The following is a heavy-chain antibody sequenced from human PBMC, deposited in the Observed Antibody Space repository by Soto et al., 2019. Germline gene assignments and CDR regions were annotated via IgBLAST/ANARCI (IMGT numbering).Heavy chain of an antibody. V-gene: IGHV3-30*18. Sequence: GGSLRLSCAASGFTFSSYGMHWARQAPGKGLEWVAVISYDGSNKYYAGSVKGRFTISRDNSKNTLYLQMNSLRAEDTAVYYCAKADVYSSSSPFDYWGQGTLVTVSS. CDR1: GFTFSSYG. CDR2: ISYDGSNK. CDR3: AKADVYSSSSPFDY. J-gene: IGHJ4*02. D-gene: IGHD6-6*01.